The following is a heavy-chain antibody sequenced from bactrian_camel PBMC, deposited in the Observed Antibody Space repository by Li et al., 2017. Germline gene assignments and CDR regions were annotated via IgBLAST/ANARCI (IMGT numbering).Heavy chain of an antibody. J-gene: IGHJ4*01. D-gene: IGHD6*01. CDR3: AEGRGSRGVHCYSLNY. CDR1: GYTYRIRD. Sequence: VQLVESGGDSVQAGGSLRLECVVSGYTYRIRDHCTAWFRQAPGKEREGIAAIRRDGGETWYAASVKGRFTISRDSAKNTVYPQMSNLQPEDTATYYCAEGRGSRGVHCYSLNYWGQGTQVTVS. V-gene: IGHV3S40*01. CDR2: IRRDGGET.